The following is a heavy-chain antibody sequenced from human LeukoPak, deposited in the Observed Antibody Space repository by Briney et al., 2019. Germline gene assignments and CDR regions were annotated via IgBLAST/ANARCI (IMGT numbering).Heavy chain of an antibody. CDR2: IAYDGSTK. Sequence: GGSLRPSCAASGFSFRSYAMHWVRQAPGNGLEWVAVIAYDGSTKSYADSVKGRFTISRDKSLNTVDLQINCLTAEDMAVYFCAKSYYSGGSGYSWSVDYWGQGTLVTVSP. J-gene: IGHJ4*02. D-gene: IGHD2-15*01. CDR1: GFSFRSYA. V-gene: IGHV3-30*04. CDR3: AKSYYSGGSGYSWSVDY.